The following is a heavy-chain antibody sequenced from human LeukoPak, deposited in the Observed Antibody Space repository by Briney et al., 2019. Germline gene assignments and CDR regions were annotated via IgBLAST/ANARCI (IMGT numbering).Heavy chain of an antibody. CDR3: AVYYYDSSEGYWYFNL. J-gene: IGHJ2*01. V-gene: IGHV4-59*11. D-gene: IGHD3-22*01. CDR1: AGSLRSHH. CDR2: IFYSGSI. Sequence: SETLSRTGTGSAGSLRSHHWSWIRQPPRKGLQSIWKIFYSGSINYNPSLQSRVIVSVDTSKSQFSLKLSSVTAADTAVYYCAVYYYDSSEGYWYFNLWGSGTLVTVSS.